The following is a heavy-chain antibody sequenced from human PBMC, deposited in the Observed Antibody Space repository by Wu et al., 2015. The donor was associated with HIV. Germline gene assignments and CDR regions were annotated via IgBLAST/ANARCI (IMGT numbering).Heavy chain of an antibody. CDR1: GYTFTSDY. D-gene: IGHD5-12*01. J-gene: IGHJ4*02. CDR2: IDCSGGST. Sequence: QVRLEQSGAEVKKPGASVKVSCRASGYTFTSDYMHWVRQAPGQGLEWMGMIDCSGGSTIHAQDFQGRVTMTRDTSTSTVYMELSTPEIVEDTAVYYCARRPEEWLRSLARLLFCTTWAEGTRVTVSS. CDR3: ARRPEEWLRSLARLLFCTT. V-gene: IGHV1-46*01.